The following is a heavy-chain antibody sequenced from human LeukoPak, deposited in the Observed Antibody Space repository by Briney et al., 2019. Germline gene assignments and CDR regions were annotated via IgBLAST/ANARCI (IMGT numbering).Heavy chain of an antibody. V-gene: IGHV4-34*01. CDR1: GGSFSGYY. CDR3: ARGGWNKFDY. CDR2: IYLSGGT. Sequence: ASETLSLTCAVYGGSFSGYYLSWIRQPPGKGLEWIGEIYLSGGTYYNPSLKSRVTMSIDTSKNQFSLKLSSVTAADTAVYYCARGGWNKFDYWGQGTLVTVSS. D-gene: IGHD1-1*01. J-gene: IGHJ4*02.